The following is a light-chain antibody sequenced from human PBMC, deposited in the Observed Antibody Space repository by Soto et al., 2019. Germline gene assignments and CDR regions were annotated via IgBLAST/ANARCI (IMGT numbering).Light chain of an antibody. CDR3: QKYNNGPIT. Sequence: DIVITRSPATLSVYTGERATLSCRASQNVLSYLAWYQQKPGQAPRLLIYGASTRATGIPARFSGSGSGTEFTLTVSSLQSEDFAVYYCQKYNNGPITFGQGTRLEIK. J-gene: IGKJ5*01. CDR2: GAS. CDR1: QNVLSY. V-gene: IGKV3-15*01.